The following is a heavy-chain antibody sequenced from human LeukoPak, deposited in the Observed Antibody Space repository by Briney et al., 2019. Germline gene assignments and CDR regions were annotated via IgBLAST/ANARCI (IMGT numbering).Heavy chain of an antibody. J-gene: IGHJ4*02. V-gene: IGHV3-48*01. CDR2: ISRSGGTI. CDR3: ARDITVGTTPDY. CDR1: ELSFGRYS. Sequence: GGSLTLSCAAYELSFGRYSMSSVRQAPGEGLGWVSYISRSGGTIYYADSVRGRFTISRDNAKNSLFLQMSNLRAEDTAVYYCARDITVGTTPDYWGQGSLVTVSS. D-gene: IGHD1-1*01.